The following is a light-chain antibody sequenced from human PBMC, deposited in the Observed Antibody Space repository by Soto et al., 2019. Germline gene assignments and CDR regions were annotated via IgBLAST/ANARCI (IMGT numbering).Light chain of an antibody. V-gene: IGLV1-44*01. CDR2: DND. CDR3: AAWDDSLSGPI. CDR1: RSNIASNT. Sequence: QSALTQPPSVSGTPGQRLTISCSGGRSNIASNTVNWYQQLPGTAPKLLHYDNDQRPSGVPGRFSGSKSGTSPYLAISGLQSDDEAEYFCAAWDDSLSGPIFGGGTKGTVL. J-gene: IGLJ2*01.